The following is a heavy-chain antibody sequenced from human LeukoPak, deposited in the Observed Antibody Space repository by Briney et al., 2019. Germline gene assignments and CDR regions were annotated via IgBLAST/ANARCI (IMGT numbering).Heavy chain of an antibody. CDR2: ISAYNGNT. CDR3: AGAAAGTRWLDP. V-gene: IGHV1-18*01. Sequence: ASVKVSCKASGYTFTSYGISWVRQAPGQGLEWMGWISAYNGNTNYAQKLQGRVTMTTDTSTSTAYMELRSLRSEDTAVYYCAGAAAGTRWLDPWGQGTLVTVSS. CDR1: GYTFTSYG. D-gene: IGHD6-13*01. J-gene: IGHJ5*02.